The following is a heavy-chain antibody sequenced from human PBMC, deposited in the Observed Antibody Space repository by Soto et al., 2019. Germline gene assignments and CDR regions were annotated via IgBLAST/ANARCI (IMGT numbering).Heavy chain of an antibody. J-gene: IGHJ5*02. D-gene: IGHD2-2*01. V-gene: IGHV3-21*01. CDR3: ARGGFCSSTSCYLLPFDP. CDR1: GFTFSSYT. CDR2: ISSSSSYI. Sequence: EAQLVESGGGLVKPGGSLRLSCAASGFTFSSYTMNWVRQAPGKGLEWVSSISSSSSYIYYADSVKGRFTISRDNAENSLYRQMNSLRAEDTAVYYCARGGFCSSTSCYLLPFDPWGQGTLVTVSS.